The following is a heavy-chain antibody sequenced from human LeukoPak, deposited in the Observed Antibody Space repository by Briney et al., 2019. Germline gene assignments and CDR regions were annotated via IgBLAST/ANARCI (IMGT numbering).Heavy chain of an antibody. V-gene: IGHV4-59*08. Sequence: PSETLSLTCTVSGGSISSYYWSWIRQPPGKGLEWIGYIYYSGSTNHNPSLKGRVTISVDTSKNQFSLKLSSVTAADTAVYYCARHTYYYDSRGYPHWYFDLWGRGTLVTVSS. CDR3: ARHTYYYDSRGYPHWYFDL. CDR1: GGSISSYY. CDR2: IYYSGST. D-gene: IGHD3-22*01. J-gene: IGHJ2*01.